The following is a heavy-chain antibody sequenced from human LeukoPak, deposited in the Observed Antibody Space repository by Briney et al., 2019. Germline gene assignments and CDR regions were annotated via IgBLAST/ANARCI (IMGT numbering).Heavy chain of an antibody. CDR1: GYNFTNYW. CDR3: ARQEVLYHFAY. V-gene: IGHV5-51*01. J-gene: IGHJ4*02. D-gene: IGHD2-2*02. Sequence: GAPLQISCKGSGYNFTNYWIGWVRQLPGKGVEWMGIIDPGDSETTYSPSFQGQVTISADKSISTAYLQWSSPKATDPAMYYCARQEVLYHFAYWGQGTLVTVSS. CDR2: IDPGDSET.